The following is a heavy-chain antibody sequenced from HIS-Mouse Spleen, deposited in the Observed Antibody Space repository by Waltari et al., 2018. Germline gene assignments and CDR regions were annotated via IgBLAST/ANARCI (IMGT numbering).Heavy chain of an antibody. CDR1: GFPVSSNY. J-gene: IGHJ6*02. Sequence: EVQLVESGGGLVQPGGSLRLSCAASGFPVSSNYMSWVRQAPGQGLEWVSVIYSGGSTYYADSVKGRFTISRDNSKNTLYLQMNSLRAEDTAVYYCARDWGYSNYGANYYGMDVWGQGTTVTVSS. D-gene: IGHD4-4*01. CDR2: IYSGGST. CDR3: ARDWGYSNYGANYYGMDV. V-gene: IGHV3-66*01.